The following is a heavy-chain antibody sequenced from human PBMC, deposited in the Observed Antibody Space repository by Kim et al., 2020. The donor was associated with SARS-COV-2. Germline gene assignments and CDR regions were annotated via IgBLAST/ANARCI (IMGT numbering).Heavy chain of an antibody. Sequence: GGSLRLSCAASGFTLSTYWMSWVRQAPGRGLEWVANIKQDGSEKYYGDFVKGRFTISRDKIKSLLYLQMNSLRANGTAVYYCARGRYSDKIRWHAFDVWGHGTMVTVSS. CDR3: ARGRYSDKIRWHAFDV. CDR1: GFTLSTYW. CDR2: IKQDGSEK. V-gene: IGHV3-7*01. J-gene: IGHJ3*01. D-gene: IGHD4-17*01.